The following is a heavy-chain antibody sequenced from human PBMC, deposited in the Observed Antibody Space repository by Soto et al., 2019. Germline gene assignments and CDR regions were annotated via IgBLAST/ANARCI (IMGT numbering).Heavy chain of an antibody. CDR3: ARRYGGNFDY. Sequence: TLSLTCTVSGGSISSGDYYWSWIRQHPGKGLEWIGYIYYSGSTYYNPSLKSQVTISVDTSKNQFSLKLSSVTAADTAVYYCARRYGGNFDYWGQGTLVTVSS. D-gene: IGHD3-16*01. V-gene: IGHV4-31*01. CDR2: IYYSGST. CDR1: GGSISSGDYY. J-gene: IGHJ4*02.